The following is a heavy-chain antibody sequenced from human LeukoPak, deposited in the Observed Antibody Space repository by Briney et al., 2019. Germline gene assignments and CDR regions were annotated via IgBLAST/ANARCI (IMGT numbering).Heavy chain of an antibody. J-gene: IGHJ4*02. CDR1: GGSVSSGSYY. V-gene: IGHV4-61*01. Sequence: SETLSLTCTVSGGSVSSGSYYWSWIRQPPGKGLEWLGYIYYSGSTNYNPSLKSRVTISVDTSKNQFSLKLSSVTAADTAVYYCAGDYYDSSGYPINYFDYWGQGTLVTVSS. CDR3: AGDYYDSSGYPINYFDY. CDR2: IYYSGST. D-gene: IGHD3-22*01.